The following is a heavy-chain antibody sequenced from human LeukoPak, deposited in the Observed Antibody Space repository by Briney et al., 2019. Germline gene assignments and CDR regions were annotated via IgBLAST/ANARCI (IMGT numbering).Heavy chain of an antibody. CDR1: FTFXSYS. Sequence: FTFXSYSMNWVRQAPGXXLXWVSSISSSSSYIYYADSVKGRFTISRDNAKNXLYLQMNSLRAEDTAVYYCXXXXXXXXXXXXXXXTXXYWGQGTLVTVSS. CDR3: XXXXXXXXXXXXXXXTXXY. V-gene: IGHV3-21*04. J-gene: IGHJ4*02. CDR2: ISSSSSYI.